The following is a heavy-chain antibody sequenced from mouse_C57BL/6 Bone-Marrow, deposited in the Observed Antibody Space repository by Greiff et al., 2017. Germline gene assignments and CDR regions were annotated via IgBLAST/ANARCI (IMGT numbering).Heavy chain of an antibody. CDR3: ASGYYGSSYRFAY. V-gene: IGHV1-69*01. Sequence: QVQLQQPGAELVMPGASVKLSCKASGYTFTSYWMHWVKQRPGQGLEWIGEIDPSDSYTNYNQKFKGKSTLTVDKSSSTAYMQLSSLTSEDSAVYYCASGYYGSSYRFAYWGQGTLVTVSA. D-gene: IGHD1-1*01. CDR2: IDPSDSYT. CDR1: GYTFTSYW. J-gene: IGHJ3*01.